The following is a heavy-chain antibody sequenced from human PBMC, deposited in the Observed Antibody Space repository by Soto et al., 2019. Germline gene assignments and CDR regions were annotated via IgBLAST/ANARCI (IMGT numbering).Heavy chain of an antibody. Sequence: LSLTCTVSGGSINSGGYYWSWIRQHPGKGLEWIGYIYYSGSTYYNPSLKSRVTISVDTSKNQFSLKLTSVTAADTAVYFCARAQTIFGIITVFDYWGQGTLVTVSS. CDR1: GGSINSGGYY. CDR2: IYYSGST. CDR3: ARAQTIFGIITVFDY. V-gene: IGHV4-31*03. J-gene: IGHJ4*02. D-gene: IGHD3-3*01.